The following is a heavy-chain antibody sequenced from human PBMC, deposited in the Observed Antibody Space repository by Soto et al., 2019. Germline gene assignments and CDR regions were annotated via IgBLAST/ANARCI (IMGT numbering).Heavy chain of an antibody. CDR3: AKVRRLNGYYYGMDV. CDR2: ISGSGGST. V-gene: IGHV3-23*01. CDR1: GFTFSSYS. D-gene: IGHD2-8*01. Sequence: GGSLRLSCAASGFTFSSYSMNWVRQAPGKGLEWVSAISGSGGSTYYADSVKGRFTISRDNSKNTLYLQMNSLRAEDTAVYYCAKVRRLNGYYYGMDVWGQGTTVTVSS. J-gene: IGHJ6*02.